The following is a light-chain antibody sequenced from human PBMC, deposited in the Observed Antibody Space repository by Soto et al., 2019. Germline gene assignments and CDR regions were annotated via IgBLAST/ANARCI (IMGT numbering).Light chain of an antibody. CDR1: QTISNY. Sequence: DIQMTQSPSSLSASVGDRVTITCRASQTISNYLNWYQQKPMKAPKLLIYAASTLQSGVPLRFSGSSSGPNFTLTIESLQPDDFATYYYQHAYNNPWTFGQGTKVEIK. CDR3: QHAYNNPWT. V-gene: IGKV1-39*01. CDR2: AAS. J-gene: IGKJ1*01.